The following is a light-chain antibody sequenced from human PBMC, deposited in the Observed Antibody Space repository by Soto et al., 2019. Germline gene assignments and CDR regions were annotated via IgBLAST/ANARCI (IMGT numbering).Light chain of an antibody. CDR3: QPSSSYCLT. V-gene: IGKV1-16*01. CDR2: AAS. Sequence: DIQMTQPPSSLSASVGDRVTITSRATQGISNDLGSYQHKPAGAPKPLIYAASGLQSGVPSRISCSGYGQKLTLTISSLLPDDSATYYCQPSSSYCLTFGGGTKV. J-gene: IGKJ4*01. CDR1: QGISND.